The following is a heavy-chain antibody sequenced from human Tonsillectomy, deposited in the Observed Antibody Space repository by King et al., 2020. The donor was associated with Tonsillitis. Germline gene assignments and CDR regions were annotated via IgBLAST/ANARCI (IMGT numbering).Heavy chain of an antibody. V-gene: IGHV4-34*01. CDR2: INHSGST. D-gene: IGHD4-23*01. CDR3: ARVSVVTFYYYYGMDV. Sequence: VQLQQWGAGLLKPSETLSLTCAVYGGSFSGYYWSWIRQPPGKGLEWIGEINHSGSTNYNPSLKSRVTISVDTSKNQFSLKLSSVTAADTAVYYCARVSVVTFYYYYGMDVWGQGTTVTVSS. CDR1: GGSFSGYY. J-gene: IGHJ6*02.